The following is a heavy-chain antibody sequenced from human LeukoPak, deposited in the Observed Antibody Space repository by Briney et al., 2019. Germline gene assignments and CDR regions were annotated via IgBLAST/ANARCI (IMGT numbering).Heavy chain of an antibody. V-gene: IGHV1-3*01. J-gene: IGHJ3*02. CDR2: INAGNGNT. Sequence: ASVKVSCKASGYTFTSYAMHWVRQAPGQRLEWMGWINAGNGNTKYSQKFQGRVTITRDTSASTAYMELSSLRSEDTAVYYCATGQDPTGDAFDIWGQGTMVTVSS. D-gene: IGHD2-15*01. CDR1: GYTFTSYA. CDR3: ATGQDPTGDAFDI.